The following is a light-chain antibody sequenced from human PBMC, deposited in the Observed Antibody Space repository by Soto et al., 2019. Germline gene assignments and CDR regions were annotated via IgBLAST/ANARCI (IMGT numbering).Light chain of an antibody. J-gene: IGLJ2*01. Sequence: QSALTQPASVSGSPGQSITISCSGISSDVGGYNYVSWYQQHPGKAPKLMIYDVSNRPSGVSNRFSGSKSGNTASLTISGLQDEDEADYYCSSYTSSSTIFGGGTKLTVL. CDR2: DVS. CDR1: SSDVGGYNY. V-gene: IGLV2-14*01. CDR3: SSYTSSSTI.